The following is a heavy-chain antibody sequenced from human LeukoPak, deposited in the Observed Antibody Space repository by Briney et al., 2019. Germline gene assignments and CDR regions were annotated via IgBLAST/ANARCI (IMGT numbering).Heavy chain of an antibody. J-gene: IGHJ6*02. D-gene: IGHD3-3*01. CDR3: ARGSLGYDFWSSTPGVMDV. V-gene: IGHV4-59*01. CDR2: IYYSGST. Sequence: PSETLSLTCTVSGGSISSYYWSWIRQPPGKGLEWIGYIYYSGSTNYNPSLKSRVTISVDTSKNQFSLKLSSVTAADTAVFYCARGSLGYDFWSSTPGVMDVWGQGTTVTVSS. CDR1: GGSISSYY.